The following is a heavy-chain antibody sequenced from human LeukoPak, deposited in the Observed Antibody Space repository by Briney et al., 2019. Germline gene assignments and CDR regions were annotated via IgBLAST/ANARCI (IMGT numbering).Heavy chain of an antibody. D-gene: IGHD1-26*01. CDR1: GFTFSDYY. CDR3: ARDYRSTFDY. J-gene: IGHJ4*02. CDR2: ISSSGTTI. V-gene: IGHV3-11*01. Sequence: PGGSLRLSCAASGFTFSDYYMSWIRQAPGKGLEWVSYISSSGTTISYTDSVKGRSTISRDNAKNSLYLQMNSLRAEDTAVYYCARDYRSTFDYWGQGTLVTVSS.